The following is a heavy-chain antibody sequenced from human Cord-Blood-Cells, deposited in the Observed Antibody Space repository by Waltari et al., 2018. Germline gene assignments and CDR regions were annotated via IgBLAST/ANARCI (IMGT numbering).Heavy chain of an antibody. D-gene: IGHD6-13*01. CDR1: GGTFSSYA. CDR2: IIPIFGTA. J-gene: IGHJ5*02. Sequence: QVQLVQSGAEVKKPGSSVKVSCKASGGTFSSYAISWVRQAPGKGLEWMGGIIPIFGTANYAQKFQGRVTITADEATSTAYMELSSLRSEDTTVYYCARGPEYSSSWYWFDPWGQGTLVTVSS. V-gene: IGHV1-69*01. CDR3: ARGPEYSSSWYWFDP.